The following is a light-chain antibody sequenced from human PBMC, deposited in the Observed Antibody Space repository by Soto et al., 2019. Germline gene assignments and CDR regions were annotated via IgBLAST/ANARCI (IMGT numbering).Light chain of an antibody. CDR2: DVS. V-gene: IGLV2-11*01. CDR1: SSDVGGYNY. CDR3: SSYAGSYTHYV. Sequence: QSALTQPRSVSGSPGQSITISCTGTSSDVGGYNYVSWYRQQPGKAPKLMIYDVSKRPSGVPDRFSGSKSGNTASLTISGLQAEDEANYYCSSYAGSYTHYVFGTGTQLTVL. J-gene: IGLJ1*01.